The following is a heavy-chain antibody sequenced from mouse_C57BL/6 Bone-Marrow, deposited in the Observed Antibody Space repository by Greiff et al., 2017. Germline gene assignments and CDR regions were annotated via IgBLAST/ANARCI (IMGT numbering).Heavy chain of an antibody. D-gene: IGHD1-1*01. CDR3: TTGYYGSSYDYAMDY. V-gene: IGHV14-1*01. Sequence: VQLQQSGAELVRPGASVKLSCTASGFNFTDYYMHWVKQRPEQGLEWIGRIDPEDGDTEYAPKFQGKATMTADTSSNTAYLQLSSLTSEDTAVYYCTTGYYGSSYDYAMDYWGQGTSVTVSS. CDR2: IDPEDGDT. J-gene: IGHJ4*01. CDR1: GFNFTDYY.